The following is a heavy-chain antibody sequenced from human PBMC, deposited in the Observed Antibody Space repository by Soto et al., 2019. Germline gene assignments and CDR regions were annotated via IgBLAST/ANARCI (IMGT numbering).Heavy chain of an antibody. J-gene: IGHJ4*02. D-gene: IGHD2-15*01. Sequence: PGGSLRLSCAASGFTFSSYAMSWVRQAPGKGLEWVSGIDGSGRNTYYADSVKGRFTISTDNSKNTLSVQMNGLRVEDTALYYCAKDGGSVCSGGTCYFQAPDYWGQGTLVTVSS. CDR3: AKDGGSVCSGGTCYFQAPDY. CDR2: IDGSGRNT. CDR1: GFTFSSYA. V-gene: IGHV3-23*01.